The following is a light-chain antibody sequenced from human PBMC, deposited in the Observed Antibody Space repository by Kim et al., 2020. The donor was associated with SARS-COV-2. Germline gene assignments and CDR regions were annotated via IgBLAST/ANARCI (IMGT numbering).Light chain of an antibody. CDR3: QVWDSSSDLHVV. CDR1: NIGSKS. J-gene: IGLJ2*01. Sequence: SYELTQPPSVSVAPGKTARITCGGNNIGSKSVHWYQQKPGQAPVLVIYYDSDRPSGIPERFSGSNSGNTATLTISRVEAGDEADYYCQVWDSSSDLHVVFGGGTQRTVL. V-gene: IGLV3-21*04. CDR2: YDS.